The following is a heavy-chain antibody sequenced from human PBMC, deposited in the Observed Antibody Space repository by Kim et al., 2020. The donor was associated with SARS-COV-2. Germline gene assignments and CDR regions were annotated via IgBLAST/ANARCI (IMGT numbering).Heavy chain of an antibody. V-gene: IGHV3-7*05. CDR1: GFTFNIYW. CDR3: ARDWVTFGESVPFDY. Sequence: GGSLRLSCAASGFTFNIYWMSWVRQAPGKGLEWVANIKEDGTEKYYMDSVKGRFTISRDNAKNSLYLEMNSLRAEDTAVYFCARDWVTFGESVPFDYWGQGTLVTVSS. J-gene: IGHJ4*02. CDR2: IKEDGTEK. D-gene: IGHD3-10*01.